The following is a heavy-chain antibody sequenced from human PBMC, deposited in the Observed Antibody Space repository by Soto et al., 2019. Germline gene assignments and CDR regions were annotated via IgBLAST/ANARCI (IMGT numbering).Heavy chain of an antibody. CDR2: IKQDGSEK. J-gene: IGHJ4*02. V-gene: IGHV3-7*01. CDR1: GFTFSSYW. Sequence: EVQLVESGGGLVQPGGSLRLSCAASGFTFSSYWMSWVRQAPGKGLEWVANIKQDGSEKYYVDSVKGRFTISRDNAKNSLYLQMNSLRAEDTAVYYCARDLALGKNVWSVSSSWGLDFWGQGTMVTVSS. CDR3: ARDLALGKNVWSVSSSWGLDF. D-gene: IGHD6-13*01.